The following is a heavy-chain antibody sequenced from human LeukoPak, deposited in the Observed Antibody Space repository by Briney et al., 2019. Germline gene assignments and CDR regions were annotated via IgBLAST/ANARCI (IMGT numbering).Heavy chain of an antibody. J-gene: IGHJ4*02. V-gene: IGHV4-59*08. D-gene: IGHD1-26*01. Sequence: PSETLSLTCSVSGGSITNYYWSWIRQSPGKGLEWIGFIYDTGRTNYNPSLQSRVTMSIDTSKNQFSLKLSSVTAADTAVYYCARQGELAIDYWGQGTLVTVSS. CDR3: ARQGELAIDY. CDR2: IYDTGRT. CDR1: GGSITNYY.